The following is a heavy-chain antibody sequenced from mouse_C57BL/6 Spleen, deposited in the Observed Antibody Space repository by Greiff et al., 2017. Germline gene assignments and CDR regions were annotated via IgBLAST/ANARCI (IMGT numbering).Heavy chain of an antibody. D-gene: IGHD1-1*01. Sequence: VQLQQSGPELVKPGASVKISCKASGYTFTDYYMNWVKQSHGKSLEWIGDINPNNGGTSYNQKFKGKATLTVDKSSSTAYMELRSLTSGDSAVYYCARGPLNGGYFDVWGTGTTVTVSS. J-gene: IGHJ1*03. CDR3: ARGPLNGGYFDV. CDR2: INPNNGGT. V-gene: IGHV1-26*01. CDR1: GYTFTDYY.